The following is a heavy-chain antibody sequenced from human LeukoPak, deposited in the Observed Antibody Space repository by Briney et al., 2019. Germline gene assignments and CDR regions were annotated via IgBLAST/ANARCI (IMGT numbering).Heavy chain of an antibody. CDR2: MYYSGSP. CDR1: SASISSSASY. V-gene: IGHV4-39*02. J-gene: IGHJ4*02. CDR3: ARVSAPRRRIVGTNYFDY. Sequence: SETLSLTCTVSSASISSSASYWGWIRQPPGRGLEWIGTMYYSGSPYYNPSLNSRVTISVDTSKNHFSLELNSVTAADTAVYYCARVSAPRRRIVGTNYFDYWGQGTLVTVSS. D-gene: IGHD1-26*01.